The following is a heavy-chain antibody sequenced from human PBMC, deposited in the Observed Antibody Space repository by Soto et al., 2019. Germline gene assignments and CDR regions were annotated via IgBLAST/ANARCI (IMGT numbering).Heavy chain of an antibody. V-gene: IGHV3-7*01. CDR1: GLTFDTYW. CDR2: IKEDGSEK. J-gene: IGHJ2*01. D-gene: IGHD2-21*01. Sequence: ESGGGLVQPGGSLRLSCEASGLTFDTYWMSWVRQAPGKGLEWVANIKEDGSEKYYVDSVKGRFTISRDNAKNSLYLQMNSLRAEDTAVYYCARDFCSGGGCSKFADWYFDLWGRGTLVMVSS. CDR3: ARDFCSGGGCSKFADWYFDL.